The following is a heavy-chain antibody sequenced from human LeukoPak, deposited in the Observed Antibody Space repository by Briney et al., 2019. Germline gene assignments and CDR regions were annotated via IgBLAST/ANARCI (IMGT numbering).Heavy chain of an antibody. CDR3: ARVRGTTAVTYGMDV. D-gene: IGHD4-23*01. Sequence: ASVKVSCKASGYTLTDYYIHWVRQAPGQGLEWMGWINPKSGGTNYGQRFQGRVTMTRDTSISTAYMELSRLRSDDTAVYYCARVRGTTAVTYGMDVWGQGTTVTVSS. V-gene: IGHV1-2*02. CDR2: INPKSGGT. CDR1: GYTLTDYY. J-gene: IGHJ6*02.